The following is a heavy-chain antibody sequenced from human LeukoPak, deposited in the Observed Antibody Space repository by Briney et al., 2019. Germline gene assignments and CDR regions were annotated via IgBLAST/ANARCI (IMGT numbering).Heavy chain of an antibody. CDR2: ISWNSGRI. Sequence: GGSLRLSCAASGFTFGDYAMHWVRQAPGKGLEWVSSISWNSGRIGYADSVKGRFTISRDNAKKSLYLQTNSLRAEDTALYYCAKYGGWRDVYQNYMDDWGKGTTVTVSS. V-gene: IGHV3-9*01. CDR1: GFTFGDYA. CDR3: AKYGGWRDVYQNYMDD. D-gene: IGHD5/OR15-5a*01. J-gene: IGHJ6*03.